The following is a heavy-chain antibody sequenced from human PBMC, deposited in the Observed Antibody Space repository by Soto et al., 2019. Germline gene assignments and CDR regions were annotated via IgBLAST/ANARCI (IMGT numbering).Heavy chain of an antibody. J-gene: IGHJ4*02. D-gene: IGHD2-8*01. Sequence: QVRLVESGGGVVQPGRSLRLSCAASGFVFGNYAMQWVRQAPGKGPEWVTVIGHDGVNKFYADSVRGRFTISRDDSKNTLYLEMNSLRVEDSAVYYCARDPVPGVPDYFDRWGQGTLVTVSS. CDR2: IGHDGVNK. CDR1: GFVFGNYA. V-gene: IGHV3-30*04. CDR3: ARDPVPGVPDYFDR.